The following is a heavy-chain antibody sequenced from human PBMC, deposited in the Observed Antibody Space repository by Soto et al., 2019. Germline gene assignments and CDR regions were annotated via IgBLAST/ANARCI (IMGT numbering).Heavy chain of an antibody. Sequence: VQLLESGGDLVQPGGSLRLSCEASGFTFSNYAMSWVRQAPGKGLEWVSVIRGSGGSTNYADSAKGRFTISRDNSMDTLYLQMNSLRAEDTAVYYCARVFYYDILTGKSYNMGVWGQGTTVIVSS. CDR2: IRGSGGST. J-gene: IGHJ6*02. CDR1: GFTFSNYA. CDR3: ARVFYYDILTGKSYNMGV. V-gene: IGHV3-23*01. D-gene: IGHD3-9*01.